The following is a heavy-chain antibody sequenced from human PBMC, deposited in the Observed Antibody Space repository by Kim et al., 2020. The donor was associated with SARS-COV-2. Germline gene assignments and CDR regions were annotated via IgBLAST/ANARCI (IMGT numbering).Heavy chain of an antibody. D-gene: IGHD6-19*01. J-gene: IGHJ4*02. CDR3: ARVLVKPSGWYRVIDY. CDR1: GGSISSYY. CDR2: IYYSGST. Sequence: SETLSLTCTVSGGSISSYYWSWIRQPPGKGLEWIGYIYYSGSTNYNPSLKSRVTISVDTSKNQFSLKLSSVTAADTAVYYCARVLVKPSGWYRVIDYWGQGTLVTVSS. V-gene: IGHV4-59*01.